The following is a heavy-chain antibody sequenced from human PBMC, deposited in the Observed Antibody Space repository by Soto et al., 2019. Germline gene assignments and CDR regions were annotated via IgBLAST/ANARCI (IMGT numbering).Heavy chain of an antibody. J-gene: IGHJ4*02. CDR1: GFTFSSYG. Sequence: PGGSLRLSCAASGFTFSSYGMHWVRQAPGKELKWIAVISYDGSNKYYADSVKGRFTISRYNSKNTLYLQMNSLRAEDTAVYYCAKDHLSGYCSGGSCYSFGYWGQGTLVTVSS. CDR3: AKDHLSGYCSGGSCYSFGY. V-gene: IGHV3-30*18. D-gene: IGHD2-15*01. CDR2: ISYDGSNK.